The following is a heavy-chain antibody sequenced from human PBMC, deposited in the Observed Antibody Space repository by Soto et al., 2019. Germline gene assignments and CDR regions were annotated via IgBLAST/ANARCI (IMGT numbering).Heavy chain of an antibody. V-gene: IGHV1-18*01. J-gene: IGHJ4*02. D-gene: IGHD3-10*01. CDR3: ARDRRITMVRGGDFDY. CDR1: GYPFTSYG. Sequence: ASVKVSCKASGYPFTSYGISWVRQAPGQGLEWMGWISAYNGNTNYAQKLQGRVTMTTDTSTSTAYMELRSLRSDDTAVYYCARDRRITMVRGGDFDYWGQGTLVTVSS. CDR2: ISAYNGNT.